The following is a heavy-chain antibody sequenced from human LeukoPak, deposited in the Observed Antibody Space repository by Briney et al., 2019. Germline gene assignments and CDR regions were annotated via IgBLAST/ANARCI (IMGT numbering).Heavy chain of an antibody. V-gene: IGHV3-23*01. J-gene: IGHJ3*01. D-gene: IGHD3-22*01. CDR3: AKAGSYSDISVYPLASFDF. CDR1: GFTFSNSD. Sequence: GGSLRLSCAASGFTFSNSDMNWVRQAPGKGLEWVSFTSASGGSAHYADSVRGRFTISRDNSKNTLYLQMNSLRAEDTAVYYCAKAGSYSDISVYPLASFDFWGQGTMVTVSS. CDR2: TSASGGSA.